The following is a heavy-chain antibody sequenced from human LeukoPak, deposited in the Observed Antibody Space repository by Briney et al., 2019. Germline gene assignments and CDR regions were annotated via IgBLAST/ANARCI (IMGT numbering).Heavy chain of an antibody. CDR2: IYYSGSA. Sequence: SETLSLTCTVSGGSISKSSYYWGWIRQPPGKGLEWIGSIYYSGSAYYNPSLKSRVTISVDTSKSQFSLKLSSVTAADTAMYYCASQWYYYDSSGLDAFDIWGPGTMVTVSS. CDR1: GGSISKSSYY. D-gene: IGHD3-22*01. J-gene: IGHJ3*02. V-gene: IGHV4-39*01. CDR3: ASQWYYYDSSGLDAFDI.